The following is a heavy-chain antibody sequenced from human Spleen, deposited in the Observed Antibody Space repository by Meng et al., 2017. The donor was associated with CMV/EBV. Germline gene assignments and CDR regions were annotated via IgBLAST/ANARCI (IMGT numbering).Heavy chain of an antibody. D-gene: IGHD5-12*01. Sequence: GESLKISCVPSGFAFGSYTMTWVRQSAEKGLETVAMVSAIDDSTYYADFVKGRFIISRDNSKNTVSLEMRSLTVEDTAIYYCTKTRNGYGGQDYWGQGALVTVSS. CDR3: TKTRNGYGGQDY. CDR2: VSAIDDST. J-gene: IGHJ4*02. CDR1: GFAFGSYT. V-gene: IGHV3-23*01.